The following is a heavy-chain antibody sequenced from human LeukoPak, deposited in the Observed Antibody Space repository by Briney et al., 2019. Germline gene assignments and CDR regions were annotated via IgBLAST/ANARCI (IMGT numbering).Heavy chain of an antibody. CDR2: ISGSGGST. D-gene: IGHD4-11*01. J-gene: IGHJ4*02. CDR1: GFTFSSYG. CDR3: AKERGNDYSNRAPFDY. V-gene: IGHV3-23*01. Sequence: PGGSLRLSCAASGFTFSSYGMSWVRQAPGKGLEWVSAISGSGGSTYYADSVKGRFTISRDNSKNTLYLQMNSLRAEDTAVYYCAKERGNDYSNRAPFDYWGQGTLVTVSS.